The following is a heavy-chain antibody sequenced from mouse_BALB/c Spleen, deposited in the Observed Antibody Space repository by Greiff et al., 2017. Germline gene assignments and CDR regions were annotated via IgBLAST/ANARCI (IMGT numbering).Heavy chain of an antibody. CDR2: ISYSGST. CDR3: ARSEDGYYGGAY. J-gene: IGHJ3*01. Sequence: VQLKESGPGLVKPSQSLSLTCTVTGYSITSDYAWNWIRQFPGNKLEWMGYISYSGSTSYNPSLKSRISITRDTSKNQFFLQLNSVTTEDTATYYCARSEDGYYGGAYWGQGTLVTVSA. D-gene: IGHD2-3*01. CDR1: GYSITSDYA. V-gene: IGHV3-2*02.